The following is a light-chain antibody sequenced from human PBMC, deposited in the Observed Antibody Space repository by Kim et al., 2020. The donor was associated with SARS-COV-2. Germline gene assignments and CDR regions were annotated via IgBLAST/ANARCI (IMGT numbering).Light chain of an antibody. Sequence: DIQMTQSPSSLSASVGDRVTITCRASQTVSIYLNWYQQKPGKVPKLLIYAASSLQSGVPSRFSGSGSGTDFTLTISSLQPEDFATYYCQQSYSTRLTFGGGTKVEIK. J-gene: IGKJ4*01. CDR1: QTVSIY. CDR3: QQSYSTRLT. V-gene: IGKV1-39*01. CDR2: AAS.